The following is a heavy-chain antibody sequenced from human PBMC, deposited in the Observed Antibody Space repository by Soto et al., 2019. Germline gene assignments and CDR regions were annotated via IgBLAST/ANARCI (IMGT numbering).Heavy chain of an antibody. J-gene: IGHJ4*02. D-gene: IGHD3-16*01. CDR3: ARATGGYVRDPVDY. V-gene: IGHV3-30*03. Sequence: QVQLVESGGGVVQPGRSLRLSCAASGFTFSSYGMHWVRQAPGKGLEWVAVISYDGSNKYYADSVKGRFTISRDNSKNTLYLQMNSLRAEDTAVYYCARATGGYVRDPVDYWGQGTLVTVSS. CDR1: GFTFSSYG. CDR2: ISYDGSNK.